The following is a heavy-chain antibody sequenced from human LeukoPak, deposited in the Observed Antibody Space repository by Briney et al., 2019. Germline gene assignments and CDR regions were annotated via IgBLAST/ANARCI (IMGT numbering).Heavy chain of an antibody. V-gene: IGHV4-39*01. Sequence: PSETLSLTCTVSGGSISSSSYYWGWIRQPPGKGLEWIGSIYYSGSTYYNPSLKSRVTISVDTSKNQFSLKLSSVTAADTAAYYCASTADTAMDNWFDPWGQGTLVTVSS. D-gene: IGHD5-18*01. CDR1: GGSISSSSYY. CDR3: ASTADTAMDNWFDP. CDR2: IYYSGST. J-gene: IGHJ5*02.